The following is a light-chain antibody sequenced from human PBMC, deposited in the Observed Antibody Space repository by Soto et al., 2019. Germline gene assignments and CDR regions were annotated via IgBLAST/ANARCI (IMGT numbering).Light chain of an antibody. J-gene: IGKJ1*01. V-gene: IGKV1-8*01. Sequence: AIRMTQSPSSLSASTGDRVTITCRASQGISSYLAWYQQKPGKAPKLLIYAASTLQSGVPSRFSGSGSGTDFTLTISCLQSEDFATYYCQQYYSYLGTFGQGTRWISN. CDR3: QQYYSYLGT. CDR1: QGISSY. CDR2: AAS.